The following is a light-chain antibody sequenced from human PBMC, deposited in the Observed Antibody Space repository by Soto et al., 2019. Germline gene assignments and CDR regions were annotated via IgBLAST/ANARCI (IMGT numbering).Light chain of an antibody. CDR1: SSNIGSNY. V-gene: IGLV1-47*01. J-gene: IGLJ3*02. CDR3: AAWDDSLRNWV. CDR2: RNN. Sequence: QSVLTQPPSASGTPGQRVTISCSGSSSNIGSNYVYWYQQLPGTAPKLLIYRNNQRPSGVPDRFSGSKSGTSASLAISGLRSEDDADYYCAAWDDSLRNWVFGGGTQLTVL.